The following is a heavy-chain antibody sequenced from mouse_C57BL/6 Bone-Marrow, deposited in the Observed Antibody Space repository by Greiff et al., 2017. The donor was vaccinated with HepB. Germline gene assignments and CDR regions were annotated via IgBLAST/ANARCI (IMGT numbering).Heavy chain of an antibody. CDR1: GFTFSSYA. CDR2: ISDGGSYT. J-gene: IGHJ2*01. CDR3: ARDRLYGSRPDY. D-gene: IGHD1-1*01. V-gene: IGHV5-4*01. Sequence: EVKVEESGGGLVKPGGSLKLSCAASGFTFSSYAMSWVRQTPEKRLEWVATISDGGSYTYYPDNVKGRFTISRDNAKNNLYLQMSHLKSEDTAMYYCARDRLYGSRPDYWGQGTTLTVSS.